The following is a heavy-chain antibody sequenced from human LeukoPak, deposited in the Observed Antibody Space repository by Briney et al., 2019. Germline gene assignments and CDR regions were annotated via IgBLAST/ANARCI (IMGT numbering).Heavy chain of an antibody. D-gene: IGHD3-9*01. V-gene: IGHV3-7*01. CDR1: GFTFSSYW. Sequence: PGGSLRLSCAASGFTFSSYWMSWVRQAPGKGLEWVANIKQDGSEKYYVDSVKGRFTISRDNAKNSLYLQMNSLRAEDTAVYYCARDELRYFDWLFAGYDYWGQGTLVTVSS. J-gene: IGHJ4*02. CDR2: IKQDGSEK. CDR3: ARDELRYFDWLFAGYDY.